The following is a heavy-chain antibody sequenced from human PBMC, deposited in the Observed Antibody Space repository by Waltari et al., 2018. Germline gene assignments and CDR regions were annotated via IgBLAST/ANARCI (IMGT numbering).Heavy chain of an antibody. J-gene: IGHJ4*02. CDR1: GVTFGHEW. Sequence: EVQLVESGGGSVQPGGSVRLSCEIYGVTFGHEWMHWVSQAPGKGLVGVSVIRSDGTGTGYADSVKGRFTISREIAKNTLSLQMDSLRAEDAGVYYCLITPGYWGQGTLVTVSS. D-gene: IGHD3-22*01. V-gene: IGHV3-74*01. CDR2: IRSDGTGT. CDR3: LITPGY.